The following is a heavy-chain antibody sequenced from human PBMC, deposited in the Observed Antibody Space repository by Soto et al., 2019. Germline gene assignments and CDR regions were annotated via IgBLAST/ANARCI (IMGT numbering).Heavy chain of an antibody. D-gene: IGHD5-12*01. CDR1: GFTFSSHG. CDR3: VRDRQYRPDGFDI. V-gene: IGHV3-23*01. Sequence: EAQLLESGGDLVQPGGSLRLSCAASGFTFSSHGMGWVRKAPGKGLEWISGLSRGGVSTYYADSVKGRFTISRDNSKNTLDLIMNSLRVEDTALYYCVRDRQYRPDGFDIWGQGTMVTVSS. CDR2: LSRGGVST. J-gene: IGHJ3*02.